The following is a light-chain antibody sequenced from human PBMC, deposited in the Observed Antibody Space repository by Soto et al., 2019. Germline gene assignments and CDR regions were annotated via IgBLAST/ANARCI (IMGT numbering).Light chain of an antibody. CDR2: EVS. V-gene: IGLV2-8*01. J-gene: IGLJ2*01. Sequence: QSALTQPPSASGSPGQSVTISCTGTSSDVGVYNYVSWYQQHPGKAPKLMIYEVSKRPSGVPDRFSGSKSGNTASLTVSGLQAEDEADYYCSSYAGSNNWSFGGGTQLTVL. CDR3: SSYAGSNNWS. CDR1: SSDVGVYNY.